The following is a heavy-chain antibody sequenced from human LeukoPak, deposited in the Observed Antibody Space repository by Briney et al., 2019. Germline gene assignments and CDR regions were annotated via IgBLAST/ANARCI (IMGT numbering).Heavy chain of an antibody. CDR2: ISGSADST. CDR3: ASHYDSHDAFDI. Sequence: GGSLRLSCAASGFTFSSYAMSRVRQAPGKGLEWVSGISGSADSTYYADSVRGRFTISRDNSKNTLYLQMNNLRAEDMAVYYCASHYDSHDAFDIWGQGTMVTVSS. V-gene: IGHV3-23*01. J-gene: IGHJ3*02. CDR1: GFTFSSYA. D-gene: IGHD3-3*01.